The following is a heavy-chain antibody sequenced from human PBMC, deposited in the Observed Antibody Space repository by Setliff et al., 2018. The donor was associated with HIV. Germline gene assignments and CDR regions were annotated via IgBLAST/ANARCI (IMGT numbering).Heavy chain of an antibody. D-gene: IGHD3-16*01. Sequence: GGSLRLSCVGSGFTFKTYSMYWVRQAPGKGLEWLSYIKTDGGTTYDADSVEGRFTISRDNAKNSLYLQMDNLTVDDTAVYFCARGRCSDAACFFDYWGQGTLVTVSS. CDR1: GFTFKTYS. CDR2: IKTDGGTT. CDR3: ARGRCSDAACFFDY. V-gene: IGHV3-48*01. J-gene: IGHJ4*02.